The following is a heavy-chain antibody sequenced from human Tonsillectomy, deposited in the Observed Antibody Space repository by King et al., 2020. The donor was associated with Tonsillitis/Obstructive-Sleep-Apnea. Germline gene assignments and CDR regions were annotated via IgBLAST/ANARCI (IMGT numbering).Heavy chain of an antibody. D-gene: IGHD3-10*01. J-gene: IGHJ4*02. CDR3: ARGYLWFGAR. V-gene: IGHV1-2*02. Sequence: QLVQSGAEVKKPGASMRVSCKASGYSFTGYYMHWVRQAPGQGLEWVGWIEPNSGGTKYAQNFQGRVTMTSDTSISTAYMELSRLRSDDTAVYYCARGYLWFGARWGEGTLVTVSS. CDR2: IEPNSGGT. CDR1: GYSFTGYY.